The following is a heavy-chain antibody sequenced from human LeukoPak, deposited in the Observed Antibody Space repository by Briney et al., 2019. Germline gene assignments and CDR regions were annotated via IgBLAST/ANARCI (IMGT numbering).Heavy chain of an antibody. J-gene: IGHJ4*02. Sequence: LETLSLTCTVSGYSISSGYYWGWIRQPPGKGLEWIGSIYHSGSTYYNPSLKSRVTISVDTSKNQFSLKLSSVTAADTAVYYCAREDGEPDYWGQGTLVTVSS. D-gene: IGHD1-26*01. V-gene: IGHV4-38-2*02. CDR1: GYSISSGYY. CDR3: AREDGEPDY. CDR2: IYHSGST.